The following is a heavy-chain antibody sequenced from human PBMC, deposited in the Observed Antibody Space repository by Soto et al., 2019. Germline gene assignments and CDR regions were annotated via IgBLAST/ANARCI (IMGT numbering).Heavy chain of an antibody. D-gene: IGHD6-19*01. CDR2: IKSKTDGGTT. J-gene: IGHJ4*02. CDR3: TTDHPLYSSGWYVHY. Sequence: SVSNAWMNWVRQAPGKGLEWVGRIKSKTDGGTTDYAAPVKGRFTISRDGSKNTLYLQMNSLKTEDTAVYYCTTDHPLYSSGWYVHYWGQGTLVTVSS. V-gene: IGHV3-15*07. CDR1: SVSNAW.